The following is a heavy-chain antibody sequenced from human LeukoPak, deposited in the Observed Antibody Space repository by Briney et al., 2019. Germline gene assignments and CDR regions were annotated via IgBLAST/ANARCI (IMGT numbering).Heavy chain of an antibody. CDR2: ISSSGSTI. J-gene: IGHJ4*02. CDR1: GFTFSSYE. CDR3: ARVGRGLTYYFDY. D-gene: IGHD3-10*01. V-gene: IGHV3-48*03. Sequence: PGGSLRLSCAASGFTFSSYEMNWVRQAPGKGLEWVSYISSSGSTIYYADSVKGRFTISRDNAKNSLYLEVNSLRAEDTAVYYCARVGRGLTYYFDYWGQGSLVTVSS.